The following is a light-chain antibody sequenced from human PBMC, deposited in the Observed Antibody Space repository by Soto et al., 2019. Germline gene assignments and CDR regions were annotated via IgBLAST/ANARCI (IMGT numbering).Light chain of an antibody. CDR1: ISDVGSYNR. CDR3: NSFTTSSTYV. V-gene: IGLV2-18*02. J-gene: IGLJ1*01. CDR2: EVS. Sequence: QSALTQPPSLSGSPGQSVTISCTGTISDVGSYNRVSWYQQPPGTAPKLMIYEVSNRPSGVPDRFSGSKSGNTASLTISGLQAEDEADYYCNSFTTSSTYVFGTGTKVTVL.